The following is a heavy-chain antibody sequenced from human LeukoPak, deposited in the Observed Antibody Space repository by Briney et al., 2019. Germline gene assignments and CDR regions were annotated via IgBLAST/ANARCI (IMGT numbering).Heavy chain of an antibody. D-gene: IGHD3-10*01. V-gene: IGHV3-23*01. Sequence: PGGSLRLSCAASGFTFSSYAMSWVRQAPGKGLECISGFSGGSTYYADSVKGRFTISRDNSKSTLYLQMNSLRVEDTALYYCAKVGGLRFGGLFSRYVDFWGQGTLVSVSS. CDR2: FSGGST. J-gene: IGHJ4*02. CDR1: GFTFSSYA. CDR3: AKVGGLRFGGLFSRYVDF.